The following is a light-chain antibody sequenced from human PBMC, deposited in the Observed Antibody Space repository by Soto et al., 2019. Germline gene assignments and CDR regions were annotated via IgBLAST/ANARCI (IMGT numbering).Light chain of an antibody. Sequence: ILMTQSPSTLSVSAGEGVTLSCGASQTVPASVAWYQQKPGQAPSLLIYGASTRATGVPDTFSGTGSGTEFTLTISSLKSENYALYYCQQYKSWTPITFGQGTRLEI. CDR2: GAS. CDR1: QTVPAS. J-gene: IGKJ5*01. CDR3: QQYKSWTPIT. V-gene: IGKV3-15*01.